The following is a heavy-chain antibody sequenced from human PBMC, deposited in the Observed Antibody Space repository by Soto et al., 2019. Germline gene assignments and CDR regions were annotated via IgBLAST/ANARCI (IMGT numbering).Heavy chain of an antibody. V-gene: IGHV3-30*18. Sequence: QVQLVESGGGVVKPGRSQRLSCAASGFTFSIYGMHWVRKAPGKGLERVAVISYHGSDKYYADSVKGRFTISRDNSKNTLYLQMDSLRAEDTAVYYCAKDHLTTTVTTVGYWGQGTLVTVSS. CDR2: ISYHGSDK. D-gene: IGHD4-17*01. CDR1: GFTFSIYG. CDR3: AKDHLTTTVTTVGY. J-gene: IGHJ4*02.